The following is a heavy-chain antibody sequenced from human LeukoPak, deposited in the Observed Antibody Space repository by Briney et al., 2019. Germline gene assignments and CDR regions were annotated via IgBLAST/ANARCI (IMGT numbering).Heavy chain of an antibody. J-gene: IGHJ4*02. Sequence: GESLMISCECSGSIFTNYWIGWVRQMPGKGLEWRGIIYLGDSDTRYSPSFQGQVTISADKAISTAYLQWSRLKASDTAMYYCAWGYYYDSSSYTDYWGQGTLVTVSS. D-gene: IGHD3-22*01. CDR2: IYLGDSDT. CDR3: AWGYYYDSSSYTDY. V-gene: IGHV5-51*01. CDR1: GSIFTNYW.